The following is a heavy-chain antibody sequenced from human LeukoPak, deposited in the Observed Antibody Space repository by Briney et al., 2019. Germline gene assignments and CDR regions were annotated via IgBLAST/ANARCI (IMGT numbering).Heavy chain of an antibody. CDR2: IYSGGST. J-gene: IGHJ4*02. CDR1: GFTVSSNY. Sequence: GGSLRLSCAASGFTVSSNYMSWVRQAPGKGLEWVSVIYSGGSTYYADSVKGRFTISRDNSKNRLYLQMSSLRAEDTAVYYCARDPTPGGRNVDLSYWGQGTLVTVSS. CDR3: ARDPTPGGRNVDLSY. V-gene: IGHV3-53*01. D-gene: IGHD1-26*01.